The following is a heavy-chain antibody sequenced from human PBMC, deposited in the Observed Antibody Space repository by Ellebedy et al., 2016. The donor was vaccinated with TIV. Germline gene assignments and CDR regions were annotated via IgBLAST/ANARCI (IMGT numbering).Heavy chain of an antibody. CDR3: ARVTRGNSYGPPP. V-gene: IGHV3-48*03. J-gene: IGHJ5*02. CDR2: ISSSGSTK. CDR1: GFTFSSYE. Sequence: GESLKISCAASGFTFSSYEMNWVRQAPGKGLEWVSYISSSGSTKYHADSVKGRFTISRDNAKNSLYLQMNSLRAEDTAVYYCARVTRGNSYGPPPWGQGTLVTVSS. D-gene: IGHD5-18*01.